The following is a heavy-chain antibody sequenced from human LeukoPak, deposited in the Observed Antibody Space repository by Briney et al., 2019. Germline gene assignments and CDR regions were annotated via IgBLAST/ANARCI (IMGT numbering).Heavy chain of an antibody. CDR1: GFTFSSFE. V-gene: IGHV3-48*03. CDR3: ARRGRNFDY. Sequence: PGGSLRLSCAASGFTFSSFEMTWVRQTPGKGLEWVSYISSSGSTISYADSVKGRFTISRDNAKNSLHLQMNSLRPEDTAVYYCARRGRNFDYWGQGTLVTVSS. J-gene: IGHJ4*02. D-gene: IGHD3-16*01. CDR2: ISSSGSTI.